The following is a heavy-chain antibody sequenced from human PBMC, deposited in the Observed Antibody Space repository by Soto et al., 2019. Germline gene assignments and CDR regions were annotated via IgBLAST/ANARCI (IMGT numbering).Heavy chain of an antibody. CDR1: GCSISSYF. D-gene: IGHD3-10*01. J-gene: IGHJ4*02. CDR2: IYYSGST. CDR3: ATYTGGSGSYYNRHYFDY. V-gene: IGHV4-59*01. Sequence: SSETPSLTCTVSGCSISSYFRSWVRQPPGEGLEWIGYIYYSGSTNYNPSLKSRVTISVDTSKNQFSLKLSSVTAADTAVYYCATYTGGSGSYYNRHYFDYWGQGTLVTVSS.